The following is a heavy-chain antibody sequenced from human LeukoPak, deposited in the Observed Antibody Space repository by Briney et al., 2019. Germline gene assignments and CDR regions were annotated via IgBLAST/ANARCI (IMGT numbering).Heavy chain of an antibody. J-gene: IGHJ4*02. D-gene: IGHD6-19*01. CDR1: GGSFSGYY. Sequence: SETLSLTCAVYGGSFSGYYWSWIRQPPGKGLEWIGEINHSGSTNYNPSLKSRVTISVDTSKNQFSLKLSSVTAADTAVYYCARGVSSGWYARRAYYFDYWGQGTLVTVSS. V-gene: IGHV4-34*01. CDR2: INHSGST. CDR3: ARGVSSGWYARRAYYFDY.